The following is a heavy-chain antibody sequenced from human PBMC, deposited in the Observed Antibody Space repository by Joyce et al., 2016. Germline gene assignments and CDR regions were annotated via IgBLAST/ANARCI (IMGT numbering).Heavy chain of an antibody. D-gene: IGHD5-12*01. CDR2: IKQDVSEK. V-gene: IGHV3-7*04. CDR3: AREMASITGPDAFDI. CDR1: GFNFSRYW. Sequence: EVQLVESGGGLVQPGGSLSLSCAASGFNFSRYWMSWVRQGPGKGLEWVANIKQDVSEKYYVDSVKGRFTISRDNAKNSLYLQMNSLRAEDTAVYYCAREMASITGPDAFDIWGQGTMVTVSS. J-gene: IGHJ3*02.